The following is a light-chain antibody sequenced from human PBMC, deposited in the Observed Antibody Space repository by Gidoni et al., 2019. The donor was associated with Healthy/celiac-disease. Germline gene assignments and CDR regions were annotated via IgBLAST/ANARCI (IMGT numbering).Light chain of an antibody. Sequence: PATPAVSPGERSTLSIGASQSVSSNFAWYQQKPGPAPRLLLYVAATSATGIPARFSGSGSGTEFTLTISSLQSEDFAVYYCQQYNNWPLYTFGQGTKLEIK. V-gene: IGKV3-15*01. CDR1: QSVSSN. CDR3: QQYNNWPLYT. CDR2: VAA. J-gene: IGKJ2*01.